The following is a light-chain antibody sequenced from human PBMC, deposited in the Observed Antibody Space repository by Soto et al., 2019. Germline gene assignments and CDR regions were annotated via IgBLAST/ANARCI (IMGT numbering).Light chain of an antibody. CDR3: QQYGASPWT. Sequence: EIVLTQSPGTLSLSPGERATLSCRASQSVGSTYLAWYQQQPGQAPRLLIYGGSSRATGIPDRFSGRGSGTDFTLTISRLEPGDFAVYFCQQYGASPWTFGQGTKVEIK. CDR2: GGS. CDR1: QSVGSTY. J-gene: IGKJ1*01. V-gene: IGKV3-20*01.